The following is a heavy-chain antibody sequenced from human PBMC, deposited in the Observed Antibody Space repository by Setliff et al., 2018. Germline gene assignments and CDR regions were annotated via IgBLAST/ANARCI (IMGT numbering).Heavy chain of an antibody. V-gene: IGHV1-69-2*01. CDR1: GYTFSDYY. Sequence: ASVKVSCKASGYTFSDYYMQWVRQAPGKGLEWMGRFDFDDDETIYAEKFQGRVTITADKSTSTVSMELFSLRSEDTAVYYCARDPFAVRAATNWYDNWGQGTQVTVSS. D-gene: IGHD6-13*01. J-gene: IGHJ5*02. CDR3: ARDPFAVRAATNWYDN. CDR2: FDFDDDET.